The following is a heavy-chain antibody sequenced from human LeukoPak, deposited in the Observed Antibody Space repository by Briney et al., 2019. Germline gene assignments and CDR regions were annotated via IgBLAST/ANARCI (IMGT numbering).Heavy chain of an antibody. J-gene: IGHJ4*02. D-gene: IGHD3-22*01. V-gene: IGHV3-30*01. CDR1: GFTFSSYA. CDR2: ISYDGANK. CDR3: ARDLTGWGESSGYSDY. Sequence: GGSLRLSCAASGFTFSSYAMHWVRQAPGKGLEWVALISYDGANKFYEDSVKGRFTISRDNSKNTLFLQVNSLRAEDTAVYYCARDLTGWGESSGYSDYWGQGTLVTVSS.